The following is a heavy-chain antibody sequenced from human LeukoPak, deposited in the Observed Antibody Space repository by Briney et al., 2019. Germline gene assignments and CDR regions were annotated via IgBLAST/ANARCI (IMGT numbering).Heavy chain of an antibody. J-gene: IGHJ4*02. CDR3: ARVRPNWNDGTFDY. V-gene: IGHV4-4*07. D-gene: IGHD1-1*01. CDR1: GASITNYY. CDR2: IYPSGST. Sequence: KPSETLSLTCTVSGASITNYYWSWIRQSAGKGLEWIGRIYPSGSTHSNPSLKSRVTMSLDTSKNQFSLGLGSVTAADTAVYYCARVRPNWNDGTFDYWGQGTLVTVSS.